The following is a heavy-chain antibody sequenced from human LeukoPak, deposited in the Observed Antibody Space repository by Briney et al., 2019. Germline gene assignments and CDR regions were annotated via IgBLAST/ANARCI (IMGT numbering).Heavy chain of an antibody. CDR1: GGSISSYY. D-gene: IGHD4-17*01. CDR2: IYTSGST. J-gene: IGHJ5*02. Sequence: SQTLSLTCTVSGGSISSYYWSWIRQPPGKGLEWIGYIYTSGSTNYNPSLKSRVTISVDTSKSQFSLKLSSVTAADTAVYYCARHEDGDYVSWFDPWGQGTLVTVSS. V-gene: IGHV4-4*09. CDR3: ARHEDGDYVSWFDP.